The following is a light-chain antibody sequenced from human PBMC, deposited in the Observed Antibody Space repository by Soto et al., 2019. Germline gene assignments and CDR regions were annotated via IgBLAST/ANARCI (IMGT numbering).Light chain of an antibody. J-gene: IGKJ4*01. CDR3: QQYNSWPLT. CDR2: GAT. Sequence: EVVMTQSPATLSVSPGERATLSCRASQTVRDNLGWYQQKPGQPPRLLIYGATTRATGIPARFSGSGSGTEFTLTISSLQSEDFATYYCQQYNSWPLTFGGGTKVDIK. V-gene: IGKV3D-15*01. CDR1: QTVRDN.